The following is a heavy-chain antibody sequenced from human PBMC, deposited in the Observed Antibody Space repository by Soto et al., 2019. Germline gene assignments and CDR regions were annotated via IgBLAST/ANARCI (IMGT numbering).Heavy chain of an antibody. CDR2: IFSNDEK. V-gene: IGHV2-26*01. Sequence: QVTLKESGPVLVKPTETLTLTCTVSGFSLSNARMGVSWIRQPPGKALEWLAHIFSNDEKCYSTSLKSRLTIFKDTTKNQVVLTMTNMDPVDTATYYCARIRGGWHGDYVLFFDYWGQGTLVTVSS. CDR1: GFSLSNARMG. D-gene: IGHD4-17*01. J-gene: IGHJ4*02. CDR3: ARIRGGWHGDYVLFFDY.